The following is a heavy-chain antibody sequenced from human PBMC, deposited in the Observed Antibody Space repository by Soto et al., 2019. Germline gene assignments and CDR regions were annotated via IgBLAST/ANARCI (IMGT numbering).Heavy chain of an antibody. Sequence: GWSLRLSCAAAGFTFSSYGMHWVRQAPGKGLEWVAVISYDGSNKYYADSVKGRFTISRDNSKNTLYLQMNSLRAEDTAVYYCAKERGYSYGPYYYYGMDVWGQGTTVTASS. CDR2: ISYDGSNK. V-gene: IGHV3-30*18. CDR3: AKERGYSYGPYYYYGMDV. CDR1: GFTFSSYG. D-gene: IGHD5-18*01. J-gene: IGHJ6*02.